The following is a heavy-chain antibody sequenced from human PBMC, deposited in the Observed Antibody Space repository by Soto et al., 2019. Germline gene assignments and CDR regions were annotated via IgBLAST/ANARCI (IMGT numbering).Heavy chain of an antibody. CDR3: ARVPGRWGNSYGMDV. D-gene: IGHD3-16*01. Sequence: QVQLMQSGAEVKKPGASVKVSCKASGYTFSIYGITWVRQAPGQGLAWMGWISAHAGITNYAQEFQGRVTMTTDTATSTASMELKSLKSDDTAVYYCARVPGRWGNSYGMDVWGQGTTVTVSS. J-gene: IGHJ6*02. CDR2: ISAHAGIT. V-gene: IGHV1-18*01. CDR1: GYTFSIYG.